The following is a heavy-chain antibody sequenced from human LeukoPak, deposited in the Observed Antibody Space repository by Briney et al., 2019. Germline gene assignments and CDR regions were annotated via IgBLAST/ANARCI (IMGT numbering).Heavy chain of an antibody. D-gene: IGHD3-3*01. CDR2: ISYDGSNE. Sequence: GGSLRLSCAASGFTFSRSAMHWIRQSPGKGLEWVAVISYDGSNEYYADSVKGRFTISRDNSKNTLYLQMNSLRAEDTAVYYCARNPVGNYDFDYWGQGTLVTVSS. J-gene: IGHJ4*02. V-gene: IGHV3-30-3*01. CDR1: GFTFSRSA. CDR3: ARNPVGNYDFDY.